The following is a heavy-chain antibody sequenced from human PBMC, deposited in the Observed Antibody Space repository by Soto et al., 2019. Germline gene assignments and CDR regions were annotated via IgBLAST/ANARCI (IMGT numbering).Heavy chain of an antibody. J-gene: IGHJ5*02. CDR3: ARARTPHFNRGGWFDP. Sequence: QVQLVQSGAEVKKPGASVKVSCKASGYTFTSYYMHWVRQAPGQGLEGMGIINPSGGSTSYAQKFQGRVTRTRDASASTGDMELGSLRSEDTAVYDCARARTPHFNRGGWFDPWGQGTLVTVSS. D-gene: IGHD2-15*01. CDR1: GYTFTSYY. V-gene: IGHV1-46*01. CDR2: INPSGGST.